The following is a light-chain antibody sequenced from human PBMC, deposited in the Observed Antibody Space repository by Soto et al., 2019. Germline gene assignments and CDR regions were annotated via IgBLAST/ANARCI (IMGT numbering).Light chain of an antibody. Sequence: QSALTQPASVSVSPGRSITIYCTGTSSDVGGYKYVSWYQQHPGKAPKLMIYEVSTRPSGVSNRFSGSKSGNTASRTISGLQAEDEADYYCSSYTSSSSHHGXGTGTNVT. CDR2: EVS. CDR1: SSDVGGYKY. CDR3: SSYTSSSSHHG. V-gene: IGLV2-14*01. J-gene: IGLJ1*01.